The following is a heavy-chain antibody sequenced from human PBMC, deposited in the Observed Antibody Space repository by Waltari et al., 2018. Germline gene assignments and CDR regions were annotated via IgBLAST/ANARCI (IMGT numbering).Heavy chain of an antibody. D-gene: IGHD3-3*01. CDR1: GGSIRSGDYY. CDR3: ARGRYYDLSGPGTSQWYFDL. J-gene: IGHJ2*01. V-gene: IGHV4-30-4*01. Sequence: QVQLQESGPGLVRPSQTLSLTCTVSGGSIRSGDYYWRWIRPPPGKGMEWTGYIDHSGDNHDTPPLRSRVTQAVDTSKNQFYLNLQSATAADTAVYYCARGRYYDLSGPGTSQWYFDLWGRGTLVTVSS. CDR2: IDHSGDN.